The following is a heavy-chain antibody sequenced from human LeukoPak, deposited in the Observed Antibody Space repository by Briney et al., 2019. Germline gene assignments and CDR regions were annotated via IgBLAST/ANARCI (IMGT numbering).Heavy chain of an antibody. D-gene: IGHD2-21*02. CDR1: GGSISSGGYS. Sequence: SETLSLTCAVSGGSISSGGYSWSWIRQPPGKGLEWIGYIYYSGSTYYNPSLKSRVTISVDTSKNQFSLKLSSVTAADTAVYYCASCGGDCYYSFDYWGQGTLVTVSS. CDR3: ASCGGDCYYSFDY. V-gene: IGHV4-30-4*07. CDR2: IYYSGST. J-gene: IGHJ4*02.